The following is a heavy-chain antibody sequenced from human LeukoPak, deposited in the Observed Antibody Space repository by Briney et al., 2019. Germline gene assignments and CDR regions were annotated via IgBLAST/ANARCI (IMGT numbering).Heavy chain of an antibody. CDR3: ARTSVAAHDKIGFVDY. V-gene: IGHV1-18*01. CDR1: GYNFLSYG. J-gene: IGHJ4*02. CDR2: ISTYSEKP. D-gene: IGHD3-22*01. Sequence: ASVKVCCKASGYNFLSYGISWVRPAPGKGLVWMSWISTYSEKPKYSLKLQGRVTVTTDSSTATVSMELRSLSSDDTALYYCARTSVAAHDKIGFVDYWGQGTLVTVSS.